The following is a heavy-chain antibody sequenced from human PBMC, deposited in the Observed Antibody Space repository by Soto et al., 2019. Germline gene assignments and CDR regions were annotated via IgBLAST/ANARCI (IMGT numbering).Heavy chain of an antibody. CDR1: GYTFTSYA. Sequence: QVQLVQSGAEVKKPGASVKVSCKASGYTFTSYAMHWVRQAPGQRLEWMGWINASNGNTKYSQKFQGRVTITRDTSASTVYMELSSLRSEDTAVYYCARDFSPYTAMVLSWFDPWGQGTLVTVSS. J-gene: IGHJ5*02. CDR2: INASNGNT. V-gene: IGHV1-3*01. CDR3: ARDFSPYTAMVLSWFDP. D-gene: IGHD5-18*01.